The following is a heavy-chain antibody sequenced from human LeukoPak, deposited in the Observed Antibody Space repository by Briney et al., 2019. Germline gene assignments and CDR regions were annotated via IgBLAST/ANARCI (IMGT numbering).Heavy chain of an antibody. V-gene: IGHV4-59*01. CDR3: AMFYGSPNHTFDI. CDR1: GASISSFY. D-gene: IGHD2-8*01. J-gene: IGHJ3*02. Sequence: PSETLSLTCTVSGASISSFYWSWIRQPPGKGLEWIGYIFYSGSTNYNPSLKSRVTISGDTSKNQFSLKMSSVTAADTAVYYCAMFYGSPNHTFDIWGQGTMVTVSS. CDR2: IFYSGST.